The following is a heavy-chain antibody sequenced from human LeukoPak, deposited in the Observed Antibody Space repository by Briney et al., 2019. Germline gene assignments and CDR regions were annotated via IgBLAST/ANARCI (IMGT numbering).Heavy chain of an antibody. D-gene: IGHD3-10*01. Sequence: GGSLRLSCAGSGFTFSSDDMNWVRQVPGKGLEWLPSISGSGDTTYYADSVKGRFTISRDNSKNTLNLQMNSLRAEDTAVYYCVKDRTGTYTLDYWGQGTLVTVSS. CDR3: VKDRTGTYTLDY. J-gene: IGHJ4*02. CDR1: GFTFSSDD. CDR2: ISGSGDTT. V-gene: IGHV3-23*01.